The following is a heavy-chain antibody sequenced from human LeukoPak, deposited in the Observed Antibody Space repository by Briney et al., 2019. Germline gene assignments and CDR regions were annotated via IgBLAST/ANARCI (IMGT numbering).Heavy chain of an antibody. CDR2: INHSGST. CDR3: ARFVTYYYDSSGNFRGVLFFDP. Sequence: PSETLSLTCAVYGGSFSGYYWSWIRQPPGKGLEWIGEINHSGSTNYNPSPKSRVTISVDTSKNQISLKLSSVTAADTAVYYCARFVTYYYDSSGNFRGVLFFDPWGQGTLVTVSS. CDR1: GGSFSGYY. D-gene: IGHD3-22*01. J-gene: IGHJ5*02. V-gene: IGHV4-34*01.